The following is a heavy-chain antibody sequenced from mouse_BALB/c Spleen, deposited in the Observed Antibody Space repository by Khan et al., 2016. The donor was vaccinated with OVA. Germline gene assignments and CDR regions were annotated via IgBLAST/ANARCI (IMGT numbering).Heavy chain of an antibody. CDR1: GYTFTSYY. CDR3: TRTGYGTFAY. CDR2: INPSNGGT. V-gene: IGHV1S81*02. D-gene: IGHD2-1*01. Sequence: QVQLKESGAELVKPGASVRLSCKASGYTFTSYYLYWVKQSPGQGLEWIGDINPSNGGTNFNEKFKSKATLTVDKSSSTAYMQLSSLTSEDAAVYYGTRTGYGTFAYWGQGTLVTVSA. J-gene: IGHJ3*01.